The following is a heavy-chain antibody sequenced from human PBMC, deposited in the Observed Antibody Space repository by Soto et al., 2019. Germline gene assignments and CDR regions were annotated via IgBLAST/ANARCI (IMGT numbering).Heavy chain of an antibody. CDR1: GYTFTSYD. CDR2: MNPNSGNT. J-gene: IGHJ6*02. CDR3: ARCDLSYSYYYYYGMDV. Sequence: ASVKVSCKASGYTFTSYDINWVRQATGQGLEWMGWMNPNSGNTGYAQKFQGRVTMTRNTSISTVYMELSSLRSEDTAVYYCARCDLSYSYYYYYGMDVWGQGTTVTVSS. V-gene: IGHV1-8*01. D-gene: IGHD1-26*01.